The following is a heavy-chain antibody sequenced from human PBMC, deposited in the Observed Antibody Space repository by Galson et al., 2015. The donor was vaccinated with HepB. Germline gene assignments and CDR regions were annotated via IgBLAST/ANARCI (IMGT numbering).Heavy chain of an antibody. CDR1: GFSLSTSGVG. J-gene: IGHJ6*02. CDR2: IYWNNDK. V-gene: IGHV2-5*01. CDR3: AHLVGGGYGYSGMDV. D-gene: IGHD5-12*01. Sequence: PALVKPTQTLTLTCTFSGFSLSTSGVGVAWIRQPPGKALEWLALIYWNNDKRYSPSLKSRISITKDTSKKQVVLSMTTMDPVDTGTYYCAHLVGGGYGYSGMDVWGQGTTVTVSS.